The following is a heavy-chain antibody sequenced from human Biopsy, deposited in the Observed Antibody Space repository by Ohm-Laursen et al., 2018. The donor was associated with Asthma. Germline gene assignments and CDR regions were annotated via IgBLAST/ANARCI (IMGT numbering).Heavy chain of an antibody. J-gene: IGHJ6*02. V-gene: IGHV1-69*01. CDR2: VMTVFGTT. D-gene: IGHD6-19*01. CDR1: GGTFSNFA. CDR3: ARGKVGYSSGWSLLLKKIYYSGMDV. Sequence: SEKAFCKAPGGTFSNFAISWVRQAPGQGLEWLGGVMTVFGTTNYAQKIQGRVTITADESTSTVYMEVTSLRSEDTAIYYCARGKVGYSSGWSLLLKKIYYSGMDVWGQVTAVTVSS.